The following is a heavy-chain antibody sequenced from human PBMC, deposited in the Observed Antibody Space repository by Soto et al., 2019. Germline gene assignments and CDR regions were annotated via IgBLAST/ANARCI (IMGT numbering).Heavy chain of an antibody. J-gene: IGHJ3*01. CDR3: AMRYYDSSGYPV. CDR1: GGSISSGGYY. V-gene: IGHV4-31*03. D-gene: IGHD3-22*01. CDR2: IYYSGST. Sequence: KSSETLSLTCTVSGGSISSGGYYWSWIRQHPGKGLEWIGYIYYSGSTYYNPSLKSRVTISVDTSKNQFSLKLSSVTAADTAVYYCAMRYYDSSGYPVWGQGTMVTV.